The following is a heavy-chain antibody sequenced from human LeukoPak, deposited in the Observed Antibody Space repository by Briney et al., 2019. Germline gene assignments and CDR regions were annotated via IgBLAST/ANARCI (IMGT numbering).Heavy chain of an antibody. Sequence: SETLSLTCTVSGVSIDSYFWSWIRRPPGKGLEWIGYIYYTGSTKYNPSLQSRVTISLDTSKNQFSLKLSSVTAADTAVYYCACLTTVVTLHYFDYWGQGNMVTVSS. CDR1: GVSIDSYF. CDR2: IYYTGST. V-gene: IGHV4-59*08. J-gene: IGHJ4*02. CDR3: ACLTTVVTLHYFDY. D-gene: IGHD4-23*01.